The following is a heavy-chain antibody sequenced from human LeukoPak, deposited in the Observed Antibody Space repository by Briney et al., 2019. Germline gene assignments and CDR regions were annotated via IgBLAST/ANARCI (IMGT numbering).Heavy chain of an antibody. CDR3: ARVNTATLPFDY. CDR1: GGSISSGDYY. D-gene: IGHD5-18*01. V-gene: IGHV4-30-4*08. CDR2: IYYSGST. Sequence: SETLSLTCTVSGGSISSGDYYLSWIRQPPGKGLEWIGYIYYSGSTYYNPSLKSRVTISVDTSKNQFSLKLSSVTAADTAVYYCARVNTATLPFDYWGQGALVTVSS. J-gene: IGHJ4*02.